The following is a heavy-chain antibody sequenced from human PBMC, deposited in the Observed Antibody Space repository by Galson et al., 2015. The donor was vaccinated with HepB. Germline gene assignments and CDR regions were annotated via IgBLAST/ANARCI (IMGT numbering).Heavy chain of an antibody. D-gene: IGHD3-9*01. J-gene: IGHJ4*02. CDR3: AKDFARGRDFDWYDPVAY. CDR2: ISAPGGST. Sequence: SLRLSCAASGFTFSSYAMCWVRQAPGKGLEWVSTISAPGGSTYYADSVKGRFTMSRDNVKNILYLQMNSLRADDTAVYYCAKDFARGRDFDWYDPVAYWGQGTLVTVSS. V-gene: IGHV3-23*01. CDR1: GFTFSSYA.